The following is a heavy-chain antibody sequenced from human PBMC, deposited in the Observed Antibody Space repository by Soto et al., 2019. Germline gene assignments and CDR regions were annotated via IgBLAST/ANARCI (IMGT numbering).Heavy chain of an antibody. CDR3: ARALHTTPYYYGMDV. Sequence: ASVKVSCKASGYTFTSYAMHWVRQAPGQRLEWMGWINAGNGNTEYSQKFQGRVTITRDTSASTAYMELSSLRSGDTAVYYCARALHTTPYYYGMDVWGQGTTVTVSS. CDR1: GYTFTSYA. J-gene: IGHJ6*02. D-gene: IGHD1-26*01. CDR2: INAGNGNT. V-gene: IGHV1-3*01.